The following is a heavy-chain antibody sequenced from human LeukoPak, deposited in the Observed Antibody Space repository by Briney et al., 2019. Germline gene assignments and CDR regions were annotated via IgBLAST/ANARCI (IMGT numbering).Heavy chain of an antibody. CDR2: ISGYNGNT. J-gene: IGHJ6*02. CDR3: ARDRPTAMESSFYFYGMDV. Sequence: AASVKVSCKASGYTFISYGITWVRQAPGQGLEWMGRISGYNGNTKYAQKFQGRVTMTTDTSTSTAYMELNSLRSEDTAVFYCARDRPTAMESSFYFYGMDVWGQGTMVTVSS. CDR1: GYTFISYG. V-gene: IGHV1-18*01. D-gene: IGHD5-18*01.